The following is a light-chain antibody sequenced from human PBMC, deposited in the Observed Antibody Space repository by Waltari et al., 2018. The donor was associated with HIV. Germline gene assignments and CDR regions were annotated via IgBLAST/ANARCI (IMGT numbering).Light chain of an antibody. J-gene: IGLJ3*02. CDR2: GNS. CDR1: SSHIGAQYA. Sequence: QSVLTQPPSVSGAPGPRVTLSCTGSSSHIGAQYAVHWYQHGPGTAPKVLIYGNSDRPSGVPDRFSGSKSGTSASLVITGLQAEDEANYYCQSYDSSLSAWVFGGGTKLTVL. CDR3: QSYDSSLSAWV. V-gene: IGLV1-40*01.